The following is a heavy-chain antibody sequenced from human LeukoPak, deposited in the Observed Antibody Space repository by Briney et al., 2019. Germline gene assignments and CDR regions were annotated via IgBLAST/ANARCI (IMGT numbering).Heavy chain of an antibody. CDR2: ISLDSTNK. D-gene: IGHD7-27*01. V-gene: IGHV3-30*03. Sequence: GRSLRLSCAASGFPFSNCAMHWVRQAPGKGLEWVAIISLDSTNKYYADSVEGRFTISRDNSKNTLYLQMNSLRSEDTVVYYCARDSWGPDYWGQGTLVIVSS. J-gene: IGHJ4*02. CDR1: GFPFSNCA. CDR3: ARDSWGPDY.